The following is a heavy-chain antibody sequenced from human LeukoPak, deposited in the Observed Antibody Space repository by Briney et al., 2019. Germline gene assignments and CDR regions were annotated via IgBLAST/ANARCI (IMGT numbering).Heavy chain of an antibody. CDR2: IYYSGST. CDR1: GGSISSSSYY. D-gene: IGHD3-3*01. Sequence: SETLSLTCTVSGGSISSSSYYWGWIRQPPGKGLEWIGSIYYSGSTYYNPSLKSRVTISVDTSKNQLSLKLSSVTAADTAVYYCARNFYDFWSGGGDFDLWGRGTLVTVSS. CDR3: ARNFYDFWSGGGDFDL. J-gene: IGHJ2*01. V-gene: IGHV4-39*01.